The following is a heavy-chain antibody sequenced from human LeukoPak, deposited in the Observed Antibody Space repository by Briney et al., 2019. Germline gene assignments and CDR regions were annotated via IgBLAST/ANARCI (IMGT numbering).Heavy chain of an antibody. CDR1: GGTFSSYA. CDR3: ARGYYYYMDV. Sequence: GASVKVSCKASGGTFSSYAISWVRQAPGQGLEWMGVIIPIFGTANYAQKFQGRVTITTDESTSTAYMELSSLRSEDTAVYYCARGYYYYMDVWGKGTTVTVSS. J-gene: IGHJ6*03. CDR2: IIPIFGTA. V-gene: IGHV1-69*05.